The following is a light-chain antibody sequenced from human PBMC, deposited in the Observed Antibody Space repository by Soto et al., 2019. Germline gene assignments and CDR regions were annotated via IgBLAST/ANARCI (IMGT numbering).Light chain of an antibody. J-gene: IGKJ2*01. Sequence: DIQMIQSPSSLSASVGESVTITCRASQSISSYVNWFQQKRGKAPKLLVYATSNLHSGVPPRFSGSGSGIDFSLTIRRLQPEDVATYYCQQSYSTPRTFGQGTKLEIK. V-gene: IGKV1-39*01. CDR2: ATS. CDR1: QSISSY. CDR3: QQSYSTPRT.